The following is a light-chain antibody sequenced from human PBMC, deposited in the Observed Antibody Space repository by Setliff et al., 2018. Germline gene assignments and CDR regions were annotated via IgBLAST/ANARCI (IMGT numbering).Light chain of an antibody. CDR1: QSVLYNNNKKNY. Sequence: DIVVTQSPDSLAVSLGERATINCKCSQSVLYNNNKKNYLAWYQQKPGQPPKQLIYWASTRHSGVPDRFSGSGSETDFTLTISSLQAEDVAVYYCQQYNTIPPLTFGGGTKVDIK. J-gene: IGKJ4*01. CDR2: WAS. V-gene: IGKV4-1*01. CDR3: QQYNTIPPLT.